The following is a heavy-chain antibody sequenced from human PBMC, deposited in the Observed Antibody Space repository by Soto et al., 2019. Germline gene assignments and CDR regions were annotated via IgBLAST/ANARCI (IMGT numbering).Heavy chain of an antibody. D-gene: IGHD3-9*01. Sequence: PGGSLRLSCAASGFTFSSYAMHWVRQAPGKGLEYVSAISSNGGSTYYANSVKGRFTISRDNSKNTLYLQMGSLRAEDMAVYYCARENYDILTGYFDYWGQGTLVTVSS. V-gene: IGHV3-64*01. CDR1: GFTFSSYA. CDR2: ISSNGGST. CDR3: ARENYDILTGYFDY. J-gene: IGHJ4*02.